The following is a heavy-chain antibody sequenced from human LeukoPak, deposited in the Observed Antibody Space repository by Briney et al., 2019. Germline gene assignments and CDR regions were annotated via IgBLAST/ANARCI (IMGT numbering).Heavy chain of an antibody. CDR2: ISSSGDTI. CDR1: EFTFSSYE. CDR3: ARVPRSSRIPIFR. Sequence: GGSLRLSCAASEFTFSSYEMNWVRQAPGKGLEWVSYISSSGDTIYYADSVKGRFTISRDNAKNSLFLQLNSLRAEDTAVYYCARVPRSSRIPIFRWGQGSLVTVSS. V-gene: IGHV3-48*03. D-gene: IGHD3-3*01. J-gene: IGHJ4*02.